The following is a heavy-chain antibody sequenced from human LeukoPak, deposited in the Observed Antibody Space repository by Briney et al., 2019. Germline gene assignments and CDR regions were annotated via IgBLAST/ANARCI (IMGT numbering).Heavy chain of an antibody. D-gene: IGHD2-2*01. Sequence: ASVKVSCKASGYTFTSYGISWVRHAPGQGLEWVAWISTHNGNTDYAQKFQGRVTMATDTYTSTAYMELRSLRSDDTAVSYCAREGEVGYCSSTSCLKAFDSWGQGTLVTVSS. CDR2: ISTHNGNT. J-gene: IGHJ4*02. V-gene: IGHV1-18*01. CDR3: AREGEVGYCSSTSCLKAFDS. CDR1: GYTFTSYG.